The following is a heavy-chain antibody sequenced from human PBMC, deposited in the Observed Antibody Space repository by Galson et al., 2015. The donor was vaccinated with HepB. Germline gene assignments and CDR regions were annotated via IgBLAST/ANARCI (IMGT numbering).Heavy chain of an antibody. CDR3: VATPQGYGMDV. CDR1: GYTFTNYW. Sequence: QSGAEVKKPGESLRISCQGSGYTFTNYWISWVRQKSGKGLEWMLNINPSDSYTNYNPSFQGHVSISADKSINTAYLQWSSLQASDTAMYYCVATPQGYGMDVWGHGTTVTVSS. CDR2: INPSDSYT. V-gene: IGHV5-10-1*01. J-gene: IGHJ6*02.